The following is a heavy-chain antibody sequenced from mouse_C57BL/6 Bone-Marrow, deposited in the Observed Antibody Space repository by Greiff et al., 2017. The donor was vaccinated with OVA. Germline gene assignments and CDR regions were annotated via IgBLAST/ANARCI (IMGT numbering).Heavy chain of an antibody. D-gene: IGHD4-1*01. J-gene: IGHJ3*01. CDR3: ARGTGTLAY. Sequence: VQLQQSGAELARPGASVKMSCKASGYTFTSYTMHWVKQRPGQGLEWIGYINPSSGYTKYNQKFKDKATLTADKSSSTAYMQLSSLTSEDSAVDYCARGTGTLAYWGQGTLVTVSA. V-gene: IGHV1-4*01. CDR1: GYTFTSYT. CDR2: INPSSGYT.